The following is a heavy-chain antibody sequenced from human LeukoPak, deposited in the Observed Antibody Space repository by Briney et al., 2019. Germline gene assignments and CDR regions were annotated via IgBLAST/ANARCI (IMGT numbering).Heavy chain of an antibody. D-gene: IGHD4-23*01. J-gene: IGHJ4*02. CDR1: GFTFSHFW. V-gene: IGHV3-7*01. CDR2: IKPDDTEK. CDR3: VTHEVTVITRSTFDN. Sequence: GGSLRLSCIASGFTFSHFWMSWVRQAPGKGLEWVANIKPDDTEKYYGNSVKGRFTILRDNAKNSVYLQMNSLRAEDTAVYYCVTHEVTVITRSTFDNWGQGTLVTVSS.